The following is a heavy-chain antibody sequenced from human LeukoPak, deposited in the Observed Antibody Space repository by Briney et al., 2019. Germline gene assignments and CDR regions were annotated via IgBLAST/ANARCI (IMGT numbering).Heavy chain of an antibody. Sequence: ASVKVSCKASGYTFTSYDINWVRQAPGQGLEWMGRINPNSGGTNYAQKFQGRVTMTRDTSISTAYMELSRLRSDDTAVYYCARDPVQSTLLDYWGQGTLVTVSS. CDR1: GYTFTSYD. D-gene: IGHD1-26*01. V-gene: IGHV1-2*06. CDR3: ARDPVQSTLLDY. CDR2: INPNSGGT. J-gene: IGHJ4*02.